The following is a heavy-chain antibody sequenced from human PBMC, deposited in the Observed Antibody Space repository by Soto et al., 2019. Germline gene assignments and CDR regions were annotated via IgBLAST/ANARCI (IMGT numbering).Heavy chain of an antibody. CDR1: GYTFTGYY. Sequence: ASVKVSCKASGYTFTGYYMHWVRQAPGQGLEWMGWINPNSGGTNYAQKLQGRVTMTTDTSTSTAYMELRSLRSDDTAVYYCARARGNYPYYYGMDVWGQGTTVTVSS. D-gene: IGHD1-7*01. J-gene: IGHJ6*02. CDR2: INPNSGGT. CDR3: ARARGNYPYYYGMDV. V-gene: IGHV1-2*02.